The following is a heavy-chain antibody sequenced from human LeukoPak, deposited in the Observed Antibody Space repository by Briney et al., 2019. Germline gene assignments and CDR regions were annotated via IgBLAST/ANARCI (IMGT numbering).Heavy chain of an antibody. Sequence: GGSLRLSCAASGFTFSSYAMTWVRQAPGKGLEWVSAISENGGNTYYADSVKGRFTISRDNSKNTLYLQMNSLRAEDTAIYYCAKDFRALDCSDGSCYSAFLDCWGQGTLVTVSS. CDR3: AKDFRALDCSDGSCYSAFLDC. V-gene: IGHV3-23*01. CDR1: GFTFSSYA. D-gene: IGHD2-15*01. J-gene: IGHJ4*02. CDR2: ISENGGNT.